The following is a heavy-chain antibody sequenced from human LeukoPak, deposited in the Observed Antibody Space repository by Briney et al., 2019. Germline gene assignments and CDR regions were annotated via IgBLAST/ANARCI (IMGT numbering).Heavy chain of an antibody. CDR2: INHGGST. J-gene: IGHJ4*02. V-gene: IGHV4-34*01. CDR1: GGSFSGHS. Sequence: PSETLSLTCAVYGGSFSGHSWAWIRQPPGKGLEWVGEINHGGSTNYNPSLKSRVTISLDTSKNHFSLKVSSVTAADTAVYYCARVDDYWGQGTLVTVSS. CDR3: ARVDDY. D-gene: IGHD3/OR15-3a*01.